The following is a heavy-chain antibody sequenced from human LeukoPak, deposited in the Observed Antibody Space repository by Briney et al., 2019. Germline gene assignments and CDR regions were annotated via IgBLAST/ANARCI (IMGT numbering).Heavy chain of an antibody. CDR2: INHNGNVN. D-gene: IGHD3-16*01. Sequence: GGSLRLSCAASGFIFSNYGMNWVRQAPGKGLEWVASINHNGNVNYYVDSVKGRFTISRDNAKNSLYLQMSNLRAEDTAVYFCARGGGLDVWGQGATVTVSS. V-gene: IGHV3-7*03. CDR1: GFIFSNYG. J-gene: IGHJ6*02. CDR3: ARGGGLDV.